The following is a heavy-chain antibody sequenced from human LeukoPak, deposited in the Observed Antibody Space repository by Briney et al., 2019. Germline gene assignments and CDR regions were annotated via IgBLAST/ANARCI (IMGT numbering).Heavy chain of an antibody. Sequence: GGSLRLSCAASGFTFSSYAMSWVRQAPGKGLEWVSTITGSGDSTYYADSVKGRFTISRDNSKNTLYLQMNGLRAEDTAVYYCAKGASSSRQYYMDVWGKGTTVTVSS. CDR2: ITGSGDST. J-gene: IGHJ6*03. V-gene: IGHV3-23*01. CDR1: GFTFSSYA. D-gene: IGHD6-6*01. CDR3: AKGASSSRQYYMDV.